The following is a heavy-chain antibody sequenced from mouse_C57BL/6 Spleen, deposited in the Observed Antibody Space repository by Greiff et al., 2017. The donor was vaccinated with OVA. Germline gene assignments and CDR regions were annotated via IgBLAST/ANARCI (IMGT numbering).Heavy chain of an antibody. J-gene: IGHJ4*01. Sequence: QLQESGAELARPGASVKLSCKASGYTFTSYGISWVKQRTGQGLEWIGEIYPRSGNTYYNEKFKGKATLTADKSSSTAYMELRSLTSEDSAVYFCARGEGNYSYYAMDYWGQGTSVTVSS. CDR1: GYTFTSYG. CDR3: ARGEGNYSYYAMDY. V-gene: IGHV1-81*01. D-gene: IGHD2-1*01. CDR2: IYPRSGNT.